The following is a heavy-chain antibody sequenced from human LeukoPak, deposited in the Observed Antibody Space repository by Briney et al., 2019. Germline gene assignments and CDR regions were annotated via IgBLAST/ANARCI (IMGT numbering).Heavy chain of an antibody. V-gene: IGHV4-59*01. J-gene: IGHJ1*01. CDR3: ARDSSNGSGSFAEYFQH. CDR2: SYYSGST. CDR1: GGCISSYY. Sequence: SETLPLTCTVSGGCISSYYWSWIRQPPGKGLEWIGYSYYSGSTNYNPSLKSRVTISVDTSKNQFSLKLSSVTAADTAVYYCARDSSNGSGSFAEYFQHWGQGTLVTVSS. D-gene: IGHD3-10*01.